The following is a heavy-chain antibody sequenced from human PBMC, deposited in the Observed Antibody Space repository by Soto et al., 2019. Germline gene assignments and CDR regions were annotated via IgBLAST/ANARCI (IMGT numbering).Heavy chain of an antibody. J-gene: IGHJ5*02. CDR2: IYWDDDE. CDR1: GFSLSTGGVG. Sequence: QITLKESGPTLVTPTQTLTLTCTFSGFSLSTGGVGVGWIRQPPGKALEWLALIYWDDDERYSPSLKSRLTITNDTSKNQVVLTMTNMDPVDSGTYYCARYYYGAGTYGFRFDPWGQGTLVTVSS. CDR3: ARYYYGAGTYGFRFDP. V-gene: IGHV2-5*02. D-gene: IGHD3-10*01.